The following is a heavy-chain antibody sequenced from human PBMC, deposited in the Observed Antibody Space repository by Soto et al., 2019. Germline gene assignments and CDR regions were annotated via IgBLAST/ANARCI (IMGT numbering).Heavy chain of an antibody. CDR2: IYYSGST. J-gene: IGHJ3*02. CDR3: ATHMDRYCSGGSCYRLAFDI. CDR1: GGSISSSSYY. D-gene: IGHD2-15*01. V-gene: IGHV4-39*01. Sequence: QLQLQESGPGLVKPSETLSLTCTVSGGSISSSSYYWGWIRQPPGKGLEWIGSIYYSGSTYYNPSLKSRVTISVDTSKNQFSLKLSSVTAADTAVYYCATHMDRYCSGGSCYRLAFDIWGQGTMVTVSS.